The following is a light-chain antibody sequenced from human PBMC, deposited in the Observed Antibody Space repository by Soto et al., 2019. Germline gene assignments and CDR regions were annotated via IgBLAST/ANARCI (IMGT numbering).Light chain of an antibody. CDR1: QNIRKY. Sequence: DLQMTQSPSSLSASVGDRVTITCQASQNIRKYLNWYQQKPGKAPKLLIYDASNLEAGVPSRFSGSGSGTDFTFTITTLQPEDIATYYCQQYDTFRTFGQGTKVEMK. V-gene: IGKV1-33*01. CDR2: DAS. CDR3: QQYDTFRT. J-gene: IGKJ1*01.